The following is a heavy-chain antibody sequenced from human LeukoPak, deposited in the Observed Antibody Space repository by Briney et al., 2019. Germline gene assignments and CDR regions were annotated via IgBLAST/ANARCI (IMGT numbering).Heavy chain of an antibody. CDR1: GGSISSYY. CDR2: IYYSGST. J-gene: IGHJ3*02. V-gene: IGHV4-59*01. D-gene: IGHD1-1*01. CDR3: ARDAQLERGDAFDI. Sequence: PSETLSLTCTVSGGSISSYYWSWIRQPPGKGLEWIGYIYYSGSTNYNPSLKSRVTISVDTSKNQFSLKLSSVTAADTAVYYCARDAQLERGDAFDIWGQGTMVTVSS.